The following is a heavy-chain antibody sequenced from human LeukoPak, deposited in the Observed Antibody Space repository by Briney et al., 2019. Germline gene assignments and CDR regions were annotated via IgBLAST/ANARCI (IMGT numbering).Heavy chain of an antibody. CDR3: ARGAYYYDSSAHHDY. D-gene: IGHD3-22*01. CDR1: GYTFTGYY. J-gene: IGHJ4*02. Sequence: ASVKVSCKASGYTFTGYYVHWVRQAPGQGLEWMGWINPNSGGTNYAQKFQGRVTMTRDTSISTAYMELSRLRSDDTAVYYCARGAYYYDSSAHHDYWGQGTLVTVSS. V-gene: IGHV1-2*02. CDR2: INPNSGGT.